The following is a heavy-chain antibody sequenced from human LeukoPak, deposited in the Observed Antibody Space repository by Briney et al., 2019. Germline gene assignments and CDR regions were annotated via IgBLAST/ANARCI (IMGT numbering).Heavy chain of an antibody. CDR3: ARSRSFDY. V-gene: IGHV3-66*01. Sequence: GGSLRLSCAASGFTFSSYAMSWVRQAPGKGLEWVSVIYSGGSTYYADSVKGRFTISRDNSKNTLYLQMNSLRAEDTAVYYCARSRSFDYWGQGTLVTVSS. CDR2: IYSGGST. J-gene: IGHJ4*02. CDR1: GFTFSSYA.